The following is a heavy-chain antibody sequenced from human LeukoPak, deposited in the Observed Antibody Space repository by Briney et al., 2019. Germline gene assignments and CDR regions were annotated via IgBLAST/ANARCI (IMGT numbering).Heavy chain of an antibody. CDR2: INPSGGST. J-gene: IGHJ6*04. D-gene: IGHD5-12*01. CDR1: GYTFTSYY. CDR3: ARDGGYPYYYYGMDV. V-gene: IGHV1-46*01. Sequence: ASVEVSCKASGYTFTSYYMHWVRQAPGQGLEWMGIINPSGGSTSYAQEFQGRVTMTRDTSSSTVYMELSSLRSEDTAVYYCARDGGYPYYYYGMDVWGKGTTVTVSS.